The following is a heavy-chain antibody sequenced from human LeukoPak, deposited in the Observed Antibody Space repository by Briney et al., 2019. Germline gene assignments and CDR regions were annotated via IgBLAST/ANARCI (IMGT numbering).Heavy chain of an antibody. CDR3: ARSSYDFWRGGYDY. CDR1: GGSISSGDYY. D-gene: IGHD3-3*01. V-gene: IGHV4-30-4*08. CDR2: IYYSGST. J-gene: IGHJ4*02. Sequence: SETLSLTCTVSGGSISSGDYYWSWIRQPPGKGLEWIGYIYYSGSTYYNPSLKSRVTISVDTSKNQFSLKLSSVTAADTAVYYCARSSYDFWRGGYDYWGQGTLVTVSS.